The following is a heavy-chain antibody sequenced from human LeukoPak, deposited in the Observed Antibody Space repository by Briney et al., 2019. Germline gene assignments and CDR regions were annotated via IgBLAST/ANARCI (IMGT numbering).Heavy chain of an antibody. Sequence: PSETLSLTCAVYGGSFSGYYWSWIRQPPGKGLEWIGEINHSGSTNYNPSLKSRVTISVDTSKNQFSLKLSSVTAEDTAVYYCARGTTALMDVWGKGTTVTVSS. CDR2: INHSGST. V-gene: IGHV4-34*01. D-gene: IGHD2-21*02. CDR1: GGSFSGYY. J-gene: IGHJ6*03. CDR3: ARGTTALMDV.